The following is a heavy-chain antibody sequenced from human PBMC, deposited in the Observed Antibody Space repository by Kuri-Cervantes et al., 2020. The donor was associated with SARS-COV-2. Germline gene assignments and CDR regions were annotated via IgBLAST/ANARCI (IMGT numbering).Heavy chain of an antibody. J-gene: IGHJ6*02. CDR3: ARAEKRTIFGVVNYYYYGMDV. V-gene: IGHV3-33*08. CDR2: IWYDGSNK. CDR1: GFTFSNYA. D-gene: IGHD3-3*01. Sequence: GGSLRLSCAVSGFTFSNYAMHWVRQAPGKGLEWVAVIWYDGSNKYYTDSVKGRFTISRDNSKNTLYLQMNSLRAEDTAVYYCARAEKRTIFGVVNYYYYGMDVWGQGTTVTVSS.